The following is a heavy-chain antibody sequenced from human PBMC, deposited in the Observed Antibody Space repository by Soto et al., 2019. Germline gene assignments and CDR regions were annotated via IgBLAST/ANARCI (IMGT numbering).Heavy chain of an antibody. D-gene: IGHD5-12*01. CDR1: GDSVSSNSAG. V-gene: IGHV6-1*01. Sequence: QVQLQLSGPGLMEPSQTLSLTCAISGDSVSSNSAGWNWVRQTPSRRLEWLGRTYYKSKWFNNYAVSVKSRIPINPATSQNQFSLHLASVTPEDTAVYFCARGSWDDVSGHYYMDVWGKGTTVTVSS. J-gene: IGHJ6*03. CDR2: TYYKSKWFN. CDR3: ARGSWDDVSGHYYMDV.